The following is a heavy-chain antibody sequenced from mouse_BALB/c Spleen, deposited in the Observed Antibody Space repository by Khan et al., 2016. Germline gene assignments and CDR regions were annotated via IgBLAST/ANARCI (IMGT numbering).Heavy chain of an antibody. CDR2: INPDSSTI. J-gene: IGHJ3*01. CDR1: GFVFSRYW. CDR3: ARSGYYGYLAY. V-gene: IGHV4-1*02. D-gene: IGHD1-1*01. Sequence: EVKLLESGGGLVQPGGSLKLSCAASGFVFSRYWMSWVRQAPGKGLEWIGEINPDSSTIYYTPSLKDKFIISRDNAKNTLYLQMSKVRSEDTALYYCARSGYYGYLAYWGQGTLVTVSA.